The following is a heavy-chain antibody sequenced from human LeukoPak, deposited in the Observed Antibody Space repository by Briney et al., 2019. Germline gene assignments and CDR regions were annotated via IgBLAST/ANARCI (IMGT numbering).Heavy chain of an antibody. Sequence: GGSLRLSCAASGFTFTNYWMSWVRQAPGKGLELVANIKQDRSEKYYVDPVKGRFTISRDNAKNSLYLQMNSLRAEDTAVYYCARLREIPVFGVVTKSTSYFDYWGQGTLVTVSS. V-gene: IGHV3-7*01. CDR1: GFTFTNYW. D-gene: IGHD3-3*01. J-gene: IGHJ4*02. CDR3: ARLREIPVFGVVTKSTSYFDY. CDR2: IKQDRSEK.